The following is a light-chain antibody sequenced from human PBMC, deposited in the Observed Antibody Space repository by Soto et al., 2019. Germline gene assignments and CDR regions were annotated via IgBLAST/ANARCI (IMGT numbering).Light chain of an antibody. J-gene: IGLJ1*01. CDR2: NVN. V-gene: IGLV2-11*01. Sequence: QSALLQPPSVSGSPGQSVTISCTGNNSDVGSYDYVSWYQQHPGTVPKPMIYNVNTQPSGVPDRFSGSKSGNTASMTISGLQAEDEADYYCCSYAGSRGVFGTGTKVTVL. CDR3: CSYAGSRGV. CDR1: NSDVGSYDY.